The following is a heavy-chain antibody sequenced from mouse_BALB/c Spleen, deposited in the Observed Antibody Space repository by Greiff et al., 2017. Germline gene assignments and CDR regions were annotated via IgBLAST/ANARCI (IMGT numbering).Heavy chain of an antibody. CDR3: AREGLISCVYAMDY. V-gene: IGHV3-2*02. CDR2: ISYSGST. J-gene: IGHJ4*01. CDR1: GYSFTSDYA. Sequence: EVKLVESGPGLVKPSQSLSLTCTVTGYSFTSDYAWNWIRQLPGNKLVWMGYISYSGSTSYNPSLKRRISFTRDTSKNQFFLQLNTVTTEDTATYICAREGLISCVYAMDYWGQGTSVTVSS. D-gene: IGHD1-1*01.